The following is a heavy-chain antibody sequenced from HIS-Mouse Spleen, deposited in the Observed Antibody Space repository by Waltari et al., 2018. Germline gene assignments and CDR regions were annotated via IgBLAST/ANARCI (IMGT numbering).Heavy chain of an antibody. V-gene: IGHV4-39*07. CDR1: GGSITSSSYY. D-gene: IGHD6-13*01. CDR3: AREIPYSSSWYDWYFDL. CDR2: IYYSGST. Sequence: QLQLQESGPGLVKPSETLSLTCTVSGGSITSSSYYWGWIRQPPGKGLEGSGGIYYSGSTYYNPSLKSRVTISVDTSKNQFSLKLSSVTAADTAVYYCAREIPYSSSWYDWYFDLWGRGTLVTVSS. J-gene: IGHJ2*01.